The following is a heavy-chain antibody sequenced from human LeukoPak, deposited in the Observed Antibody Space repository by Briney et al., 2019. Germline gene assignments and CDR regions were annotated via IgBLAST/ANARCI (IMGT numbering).Heavy chain of an antibody. D-gene: IGHD3-10*01. Sequence: ASVTVSCKASGYTFTGYYMHWVRQAPGQGLEWMGWINPNSGGTNYAQKFQGRVTMTRDTSISTAYMELSRLRSDDTAVYYCARDNFEYYYGSGSSYYFDYWGQGTLVTVSS. CDR1: GYTFTGYY. CDR3: ARDNFEYYYGSGSSYYFDY. CDR2: INPNSGGT. V-gene: IGHV1-2*02. J-gene: IGHJ4*02.